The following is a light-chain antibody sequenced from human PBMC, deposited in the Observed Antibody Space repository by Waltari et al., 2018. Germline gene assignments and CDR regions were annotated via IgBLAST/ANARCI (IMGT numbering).Light chain of an antibody. CDR1: SSDVGGYNH. CDR3: STYTTGNTLI. Sequence: QSALTQPASVSGSPGQSITISCTGTSSDVGGYNHVAWYQQDPGKVPKLIIYDVSERPAGVSVRYAGSKSGNTASRTICGVQAEDETDYYCSTYTTGNTLIFGGGTKLTVL. V-gene: IGLV2-14*01. CDR2: DVS. J-gene: IGLJ2*01.